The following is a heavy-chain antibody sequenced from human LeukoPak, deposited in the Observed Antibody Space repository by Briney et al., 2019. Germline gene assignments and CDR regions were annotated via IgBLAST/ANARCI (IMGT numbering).Heavy chain of an antibody. V-gene: IGHV3-7*01. CDR3: ASPRMIRGTITTPFDY. CDR2: IKQDGSDK. J-gene: IGHJ4*02. CDR1: GFKFSTYW. D-gene: IGHD3-10*01. Sequence: PGGSLRLSCVASGFKFSTYWMSWVRQAPGKGLEWVANIKQDGSDKYYVDSVKGRFTISRDNAKNSLYLQMNSLRAEDTAMYYCASPRMIRGTITTPFDYWGQGILVTVPS.